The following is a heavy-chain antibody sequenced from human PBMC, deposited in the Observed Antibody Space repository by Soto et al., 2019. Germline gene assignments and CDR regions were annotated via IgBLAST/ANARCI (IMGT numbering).Heavy chain of an antibody. CDR3: ARADIVVVVAAKRPDAFDI. CDR2: IWYDGSNK. D-gene: IGHD2-15*01. J-gene: IGHJ3*02. Sequence: QVQLVESGGGVVQPGRSLRLSCAASGFTFSSYGMHWVRQAPGKGLEWVAVIWYDGSNKYYADSEKGRFTISRDNSKNTLYLQMNSLRAEDTAVYYCARADIVVVVAAKRPDAFDIWGQGTMVTVSS. V-gene: IGHV3-33*01. CDR1: GFTFSSYG.